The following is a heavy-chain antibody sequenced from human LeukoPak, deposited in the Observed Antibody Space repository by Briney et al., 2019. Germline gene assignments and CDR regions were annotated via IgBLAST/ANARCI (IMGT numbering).Heavy chain of an antibody. V-gene: IGHV4-31*03. CDR2: IYYSGST. J-gene: IGHJ5*02. CDR3: ARETPLGGAAAVRWFDP. CDR1: GGSISSGGYY. D-gene: IGHD6-13*01. Sequence: PSQTLSLTCTVSGGSISSGGYYWSRIRQHPGKGLEWIGYIYYSGSTYYNPSLKSRVTISVDTSKNQFSLKLSSVTAADTAVYYCARETPLGGAAAVRWFDPWGQGTLVTVSS.